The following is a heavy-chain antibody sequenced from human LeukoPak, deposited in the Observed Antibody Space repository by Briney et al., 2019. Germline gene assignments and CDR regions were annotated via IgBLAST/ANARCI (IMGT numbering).Heavy chain of an antibody. CDR2: ISGSGGST. CDR1: GFTFSSYA. CDR3: ARDQDVGRYYFDY. J-gene: IGHJ4*02. D-gene: IGHD1-26*01. V-gene: IGHV3-23*01. Sequence: GGSLRLSCAASGFTFSSYAMSWVRQAPGKGLEWVSAISGSGGSTYYADSVKGRFTISRDNSKNTLYLQMNSLRAEDTAVYYCARDQDVGRYYFDYWGQGTLVTVSS.